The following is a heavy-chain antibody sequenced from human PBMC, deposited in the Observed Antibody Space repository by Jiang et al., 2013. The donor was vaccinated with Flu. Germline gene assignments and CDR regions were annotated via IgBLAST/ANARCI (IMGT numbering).Heavy chain of an antibody. CDR2: ISYDGSNK. V-gene: IGHV3-30-3*01. J-gene: IGHJ3*02. Sequence: SCAASGFTFSSYAMHWVRQAPGKGLEWVAVISYDGSNKYYADSVKGRFTISRDNSKNTLYLQMNSLRAEDTAVYYCARADGDYTEAFDIWGRGTMVTVSS. CDR3: ARADGDYTEAFDI. D-gene: IGHD4-17*01. CDR1: GFTFSSYA.